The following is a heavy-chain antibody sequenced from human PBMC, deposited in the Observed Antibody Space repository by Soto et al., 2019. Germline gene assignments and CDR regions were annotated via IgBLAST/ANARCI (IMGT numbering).Heavy chain of an antibody. V-gene: IGHV4-39*01. Sequence: SETLSLTCTVSGGSISSSSYYWGWIRQPPGKGLEWIGSIYYSGSTYYNPSLKSRVTISVDTSKNQFSLKLSSVTAADTAVYYCAKNVLRFLESMNWFDPWGQGTLVTVSS. CDR2: IYYSGST. CDR1: GGSISSSSYY. D-gene: IGHD3-3*01. CDR3: AKNVLRFLESMNWFDP. J-gene: IGHJ5*02.